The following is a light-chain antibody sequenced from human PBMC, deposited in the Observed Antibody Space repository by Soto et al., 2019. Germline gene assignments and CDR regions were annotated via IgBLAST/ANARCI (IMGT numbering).Light chain of an antibody. CDR1: QSISNY. Sequence: DIQMTQSPSSLSASVGDRVTITCRASQSISNYLAWYQQKPGKVPKLLIYAASTLQSGVPSRFSGRGSGTDFTLTISSLQPEDVETYYCQKYNSAPQTFGQGTKVDIK. CDR3: QKYNSAPQT. CDR2: AAS. V-gene: IGKV1-27*01. J-gene: IGKJ1*01.